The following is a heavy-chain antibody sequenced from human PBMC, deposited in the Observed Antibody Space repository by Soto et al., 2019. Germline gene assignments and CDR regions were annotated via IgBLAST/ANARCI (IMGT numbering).Heavy chain of an antibody. Sequence: LKISCKGSGYSFTSYWISWVRQVPGKGLEWMGRIDPSDSYTNYSPSFQGHVTISADKSISTAYLQWSSLKASDTAMYYCARLNGYDFYPFDYWGQGTLVTVSS. V-gene: IGHV5-10-1*01. J-gene: IGHJ4*02. CDR2: IDPSDSYT. D-gene: IGHD3-3*01. CDR3: ARLNGYDFYPFDY. CDR1: GYSFTSYW.